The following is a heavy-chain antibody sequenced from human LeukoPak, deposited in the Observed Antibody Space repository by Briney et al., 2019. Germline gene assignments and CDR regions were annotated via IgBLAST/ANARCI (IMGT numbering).Heavy chain of an antibody. V-gene: IGHV1-69*13. Sequence: ASVKVSCKASGGTFSSYAISWVRQAPGQGLEWMGGIIPIFGTANYAQKFQGRVTITADESTSTAYMELSSLRSEDTAVYYCAREGGAYSSSWSNPWDYWGQGTLVTVSS. CDR3: AREGGAYSSSWSNPWDY. J-gene: IGHJ4*02. CDR2: IIPIFGTA. D-gene: IGHD6-13*01. CDR1: GGTFSSYA.